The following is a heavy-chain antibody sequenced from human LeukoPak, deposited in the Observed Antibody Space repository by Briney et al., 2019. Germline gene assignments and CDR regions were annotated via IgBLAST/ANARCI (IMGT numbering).Heavy chain of an antibody. V-gene: IGHV4-39*01. CDR1: GGSISSSSYY. J-gene: IGHJ4*02. Sequence: KPSETLSLPCTVSGGSISSSSYYWGWIRQPPGKGLEWIGSIYYSGSTYYNPSLKSRVTISVDTSKNQFSLKLSSVTAADTAVYYCARSPVAYFDYWGQGTLVTVSS. CDR2: IYYSGST. CDR3: ARSPVAYFDY.